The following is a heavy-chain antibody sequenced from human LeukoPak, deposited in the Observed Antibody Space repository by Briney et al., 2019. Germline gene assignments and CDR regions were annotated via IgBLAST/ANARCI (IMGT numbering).Heavy chain of an antibody. Sequence: PGGSLRLSCAASGFTVTSNYMSWVRQAPGKGLEWVSVIYSGGVTYYAGSVKGRFTISRDNRKNTLFLQMNSLRAEDTAVYYCAREFSGSDGFFDCWGQGTLVTVSS. CDR1: GFTVTSNY. D-gene: IGHD6-19*01. CDR3: AREFSGSDGFFDC. CDR2: IYSGGVT. V-gene: IGHV3-66*02. J-gene: IGHJ4*02.